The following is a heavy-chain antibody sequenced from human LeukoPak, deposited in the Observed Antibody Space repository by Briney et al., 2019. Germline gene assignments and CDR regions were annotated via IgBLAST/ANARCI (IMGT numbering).Heavy chain of an antibody. J-gene: IGHJ4*02. CDR2: MNPNSGNT. CDR3: VGSGTFED. CDR1: GYTFTSYG. D-gene: IGHD3-10*01. Sequence: GASVKVSCKASGYTFTSYGISWVRQATGQGLEWMGWMNPNSGNTGYAQKFQGRVTMTRNTSISAAYMELSGLRSEDTAVYYCVGSGTFEDWGQGTLVTVSS. V-gene: IGHV1-8*02.